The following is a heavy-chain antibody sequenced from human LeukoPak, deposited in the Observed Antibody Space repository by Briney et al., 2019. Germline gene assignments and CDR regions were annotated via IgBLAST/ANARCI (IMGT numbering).Heavy chain of an antibody. Sequence: SQTPSLTCAISGDSVSSDSAAWSWIRQSPSRGLEWLGRTYYRSKWHYDYAVSVKSRIIITPDTSKNQFSLQLDSVTPEDSAVYYCARGRYFDWYDYWGQGTQVTVSS. V-gene: IGHV6-1*01. CDR1: GDSVSSDSAA. J-gene: IGHJ4*02. CDR3: ARGRYFDWYDY. CDR2: TYYRSKWHY. D-gene: IGHD3-9*01.